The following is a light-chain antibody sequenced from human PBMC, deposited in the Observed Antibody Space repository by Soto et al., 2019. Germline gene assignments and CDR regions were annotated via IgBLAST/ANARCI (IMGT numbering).Light chain of an antibody. CDR2: KAS. J-gene: IGKJ4*01. CDR3: QQYDSWPLT. V-gene: IGKV1-5*03. CDR1: QIISTW. Sequence: DIQMTQSPSTLSASVGDRVTITCRASQIISTWLAWYQQKPGKAPNLLIYKASRLESGVPSRFSGSGSGTEVTLTISSLQPDDFATYYCQQYDSWPLTFGGGTKVEIK.